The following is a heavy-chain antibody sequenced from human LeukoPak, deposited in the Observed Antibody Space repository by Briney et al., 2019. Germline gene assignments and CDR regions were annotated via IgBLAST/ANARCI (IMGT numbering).Heavy chain of an antibody. CDR2: INHSGST. CDR1: VGSFSGHY. D-gene: IGHD6-25*01. V-gene: IGHV4-34*01. Sequence: SETLSLTCAVYVGSFSGHYWSWVRQPPGKGLEWIGEINHSGSTNYNPSLKNRVTMSVDTSKNQFFLKLKSVTAADTAVYYCVRKGGRLDAEYWGQGNLVTVSS. J-gene: IGHJ4*02. CDR3: VRKGGRLDAEY.